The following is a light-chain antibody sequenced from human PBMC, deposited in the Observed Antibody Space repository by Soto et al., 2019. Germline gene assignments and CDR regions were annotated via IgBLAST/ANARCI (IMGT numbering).Light chain of an antibody. Sequence: VLTQSPGTLSLSPGERAVLSCRASQSISRGNLAWCQQKTGQAPRLLIYGGSRRATGVADRFSGSGSGTDFTLTISGLEPEDCAVYYCLDYGSPPYTFGQGTKL. CDR2: GGS. V-gene: IGKV3-20*01. J-gene: IGKJ2*01. CDR1: QSISRGN. CDR3: LDYGSPPYT.